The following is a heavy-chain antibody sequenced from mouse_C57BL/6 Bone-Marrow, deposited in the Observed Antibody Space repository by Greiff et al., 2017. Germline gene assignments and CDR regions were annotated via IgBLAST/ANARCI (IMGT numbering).Heavy chain of an antibody. D-gene: IGHD3-2*02. CDR2: INPYNGGP. J-gene: IGHJ2*01. CDR1: GSTFTNYN. CDR3: ARNQGKTAQATYDY. V-gene: IGHV1-19*01. Sequence: EVQLQQSGPVLVKPGASVKMSCKASGSTFTNYNMNWGRRSQGKSLEWIGVINPYNGGPSSNQKFKGKATLTVDKSSSTAYMGLNSLTSEDSAVYYCARNQGKTAQATYDYWGQGTTLTVSS.